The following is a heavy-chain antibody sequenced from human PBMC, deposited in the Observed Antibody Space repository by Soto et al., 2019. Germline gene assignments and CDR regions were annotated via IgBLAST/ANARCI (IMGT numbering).Heavy chain of an antibody. V-gene: IGHV2-5*02. CDR2: IYWDDDK. D-gene: IGHD2-8*01. J-gene: IGHJ4*02. CDR1: GFSLSTSGVG. Sequence: SGPTLVNPTQTLMLTCTFSGFSLSTSGVGVGWIRQPPGKALEWLALIYWDDDKRYSPSLKSRLTITKDTSKNQVVLTMTNMDPVDTATYYCAHSLSQIVLMVYDDGGFDYWGQGTLVTVSS. CDR3: AHSLSQIVLMVYDDGGFDY.